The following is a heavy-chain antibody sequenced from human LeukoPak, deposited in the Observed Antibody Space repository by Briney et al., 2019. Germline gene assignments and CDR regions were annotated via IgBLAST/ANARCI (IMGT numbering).Heavy chain of an antibody. J-gene: IGHJ4*02. Sequence: HGESLKISCKGSGYTFTSYWIAWVRQMPGKGLEWMGIIYPGDSDTRYSSSFQGQVTISADTSITAAYVQWSSLKASDTAMYYCARRPYYYDSSSYYSFDYWGQGTLVIVSS. V-gene: IGHV5-51*01. CDR3: ARRPYYYDSSSYYSFDY. CDR1: GYTFTSYW. CDR2: IYPGDSDT. D-gene: IGHD3-22*01.